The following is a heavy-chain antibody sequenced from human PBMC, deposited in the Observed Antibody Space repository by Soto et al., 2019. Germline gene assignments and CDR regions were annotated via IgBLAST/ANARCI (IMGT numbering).Heavy chain of an antibody. CDR1: GGSISSYY. Sequence: QVQLQESGPGLVKPSATLSLTCTVSGGSISSYYWSWIRQPPGKGLEWIGYIYYSGSTNYNPSLKSRVTISVDTAKNQFSLKLSSVNAADTAVYYCARRWGAAFDYWGQGTLVTVSS. CDR2: IYYSGST. D-gene: IGHD1-26*01. CDR3: ARRWGAAFDY. V-gene: IGHV4-59*08. J-gene: IGHJ4*02.